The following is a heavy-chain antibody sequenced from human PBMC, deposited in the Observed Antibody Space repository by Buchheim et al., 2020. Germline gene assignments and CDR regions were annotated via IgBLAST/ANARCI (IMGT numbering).Heavy chain of an antibody. CDR1: GFTFSDYY. V-gene: IGHV3-11*06. D-gene: IGHD6-13*01. Sequence: QVQLVESGGGLVKPGGSLRLSCAASGFTFSDYYMSWIRQAPGKGLEWVSYISSSSSYTNYADFGKGRFTISRDNAKNTTLLQMNSLRAEDTAVYYCARTRRAAAGNRAAVDYWGQGTL. CDR3: ARTRRAAAGNRAAVDY. J-gene: IGHJ4*02. CDR2: ISSSSSYT.